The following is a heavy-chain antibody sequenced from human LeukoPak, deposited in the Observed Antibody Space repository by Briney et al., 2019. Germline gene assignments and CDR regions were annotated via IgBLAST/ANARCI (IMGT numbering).Heavy chain of an antibody. J-gene: IGHJ6*03. CDR3: CRSSYYYYYMDV. Sequence: ASVKVSCKASGYTFTGYYMHWLRQAPGQGLEWMGWINPNSGGTNYAQKFQGRVTMTRDTSISTAYMELSRLRSDDTAVYFCCRSSYYYYYMDVWGKGTTVTVSS. CDR1: GYTFTGYY. CDR2: INPNSGGT. D-gene: IGHD3-10*01. V-gene: IGHV1-2*02.